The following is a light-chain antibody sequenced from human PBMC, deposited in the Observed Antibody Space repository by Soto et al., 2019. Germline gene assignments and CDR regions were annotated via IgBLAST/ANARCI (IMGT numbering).Light chain of an antibody. Sequence: EIVLTQSPGTLSLSPGESATLSCRASQSVSSSQVAWYQQKTGQAPRLLIYGASSRATGIPDRFSGSGSGTDFTPTTSRLEREDVAVDYCLQYRISPHTFGQGTKLEIK. CDR3: LQYRISPHT. J-gene: IGKJ2*01. V-gene: IGKV3-20*01. CDR1: QSVSSSQ. CDR2: GAS.